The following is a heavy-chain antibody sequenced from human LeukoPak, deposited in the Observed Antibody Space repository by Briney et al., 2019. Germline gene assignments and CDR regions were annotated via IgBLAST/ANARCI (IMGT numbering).Heavy chain of an antibody. CDR2: IYYDGSP. CDR3: ARVSPSPYYLDN. Sequence: PSETLSLTCTVSGGSISSGDYYWSWLRQPPGKGLEWIGYIYYDGSPYYNPSLKSRLTLSVDTSKNQFSLKLSSVTAADTAVYYCARVSPSPYYLDNWGQGTLVTVSS. V-gene: IGHV4-30-4*01. D-gene: IGHD6-6*01. J-gene: IGHJ4*02. CDR1: GGSISSGDYY.